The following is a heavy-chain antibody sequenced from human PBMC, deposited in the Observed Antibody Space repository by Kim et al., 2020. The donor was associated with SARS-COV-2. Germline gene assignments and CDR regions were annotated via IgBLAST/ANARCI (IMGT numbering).Heavy chain of an antibody. V-gene: IGHV3-15*01. J-gene: IGHJ4*02. CDR2: IKSKRDGGTA. Sequence: GGSLRLSCAASGFSFSDAWMSWVRQAPGKGLEWVGRIKSKRDGGTAADAAAVRGRFTISRDDSKNTLYLQMNSLKTEDTAVYYCTTDGIVGHTGSPNWGQGTLVTVSS. CDR3: TTDGIVGHTGSPN. D-gene: IGHD1-26*01. CDR1: GFSFSDAW.